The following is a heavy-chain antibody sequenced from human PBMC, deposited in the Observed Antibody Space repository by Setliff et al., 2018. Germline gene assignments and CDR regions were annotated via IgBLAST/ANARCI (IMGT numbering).Heavy chain of an antibody. CDR2: MYYSGDT. V-gene: IGHV4-59*08. CDR3: ARLPPLHTPMALTFDY. D-gene: IGHD5-18*01. CDR1: GGSVRGYY. Sequence: SETLSLTCTVSGGSVRGYYWSWIRQPPGKGLEWIGYMYYSGDTNYNPSLKSRVTISVDTSKNQFSLELRSVTATDTAVYYCARLPPLHTPMALTFDYWGQGILVTVSS. J-gene: IGHJ4*02.